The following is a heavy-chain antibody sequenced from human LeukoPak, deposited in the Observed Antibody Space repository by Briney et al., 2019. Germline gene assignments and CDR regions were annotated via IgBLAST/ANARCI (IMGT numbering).Heavy chain of an antibody. CDR1: GFTFSDYC. CDR2: IKEDGSKK. Sequence: GGSLRLSCATSGFTFSDYCIDWVRQAPGKGLEWVANIKEDGSKKNYVDSVKGRFTISRDNAKNSLYLQMNSLRAEDTAVYYCATPLDYYDSSGYHQGGDWGQGTLVTVSS. D-gene: IGHD3-22*01. CDR3: ATPLDYYDSSGYHQGGD. J-gene: IGHJ4*02. V-gene: IGHV3-7*03.